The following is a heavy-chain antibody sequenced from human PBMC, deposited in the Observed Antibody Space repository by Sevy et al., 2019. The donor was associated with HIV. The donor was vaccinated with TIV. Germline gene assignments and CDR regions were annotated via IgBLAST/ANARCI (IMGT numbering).Heavy chain of an antibody. CDR2: ISYDGSNK. D-gene: IGHD3-3*01. J-gene: IGHJ6*02. CDR3: AKRFLEWLSDYYYGMDV. Sequence: GGSLRLSCAASGFTFSSYGMHWVRQAPGKGLERVAVISYDGSNKYYADSVKGRFTISRDNSKNTLYLQMNSLRAEDTAVYYCAKRFLEWLSDYYYGMDVWCQGTTVTVSS. CDR1: GFTFSSYG. V-gene: IGHV3-30*18.